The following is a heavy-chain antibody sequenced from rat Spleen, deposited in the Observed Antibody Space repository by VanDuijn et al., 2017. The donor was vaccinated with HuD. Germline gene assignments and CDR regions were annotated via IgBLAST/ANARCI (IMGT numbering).Heavy chain of an antibody. V-gene: IGHV7-6*01. D-gene: IGHD2-2*01. J-gene: IGHJ1*01. CDR1: GFTFADFY. Sequence: EVKLLESGGGLVQPGGSLRLSCAASGFTFADFYMSWIRQSPGKAPEWLSFIRNKAKSYTTEYNPSVKGRFTISRDNAKRTLFLQMDSLRSDDTATYYCAGAGYLRDWYFDFWGPGTMVTVSS. CDR3: AGAGYLRDWYFDF. CDR2: IRNKAKSYTT.